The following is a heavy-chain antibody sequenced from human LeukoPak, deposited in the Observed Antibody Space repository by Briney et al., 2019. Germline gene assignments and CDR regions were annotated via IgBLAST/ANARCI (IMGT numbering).Heavy chain of an antibody. V-gene: IGHV3-23*01. D-gene: IGHD7-27*01. Sequence: GGTLRLSCAASGFAFSNYGMNWVRQAPGKGLEWVSGITGSGGTTYADSVKGRFTISRDNSKNTLYLQMNSPRAEDTAAYYCAKDGNWARFENWGQGTLDTVSS. CDR2: ITGSGGTT. CDR1: GFAFSNYG. CDR3: AKDGNWARFEN. J-gene: IGHJ4*02.